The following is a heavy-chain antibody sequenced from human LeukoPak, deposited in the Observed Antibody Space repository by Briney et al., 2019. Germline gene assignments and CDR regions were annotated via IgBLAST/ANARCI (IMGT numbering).Heavy chain of an antibody. CDR3: ASRVTSAFDI. CDR1: GGTFSSYA. Sequence: SVKVSCQASGGTFSSYAISWVRQAPGQGLEWMGRIIPIFGTANYAQKFQGRVTITTDESTSTAYMELSSLRSEDTAVYYCASRVTSAFDIWGQGTMVTVSS. CDR2: IIPIFGTA. J-gene: IGHJ3*02. V-gene: IGHV1-69*05. D-gene: IGHD3-16*01.